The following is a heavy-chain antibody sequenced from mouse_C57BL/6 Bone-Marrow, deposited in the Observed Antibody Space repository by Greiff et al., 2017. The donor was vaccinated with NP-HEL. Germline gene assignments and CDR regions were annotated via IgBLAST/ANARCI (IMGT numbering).Heavy chain of an antibody. D-gene: IGHD2-4*01. CDR3: ARAIYYDYADDPFYAMDY. Sequence: EVMLVESGGGLVQPGGSLSLSCAASGFTFTDYYMSWVRQPPGKALEWLVFIRNKANGYTTEYSASVKGRFTISRDNSQSILYLQMNALRAEESATYYCARAIYYDYADDPFYAMDYWGQGTSVTVSS. J-gene: IGHJ4*01. CDR2: IRNKANGYTT. V-gene: IGHV7-3*01. CDR1: GFTFTDYY.